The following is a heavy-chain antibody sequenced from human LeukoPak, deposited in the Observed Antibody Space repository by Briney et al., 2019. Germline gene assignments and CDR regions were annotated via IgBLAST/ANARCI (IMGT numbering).Heavy chain of an antibody. Sequence: SETLSLTCTVSGGSISSYYWSWIRQPPGKGLEWIGYIYYSGSTNYNPSLKSRVTISVGTSKNQFSLKLSSVTAADTAVYYCARRYSSSWYSYFDYWGQGTLVTVSS. CDR2: IYYSGST. V-gene: IGHV4-59*08. CDR1: GGSISSYY. CDR3: ARRYSSSWYSYFDY. J-gene: IGHJ4*02. D-gene: IGHD6-13*01.